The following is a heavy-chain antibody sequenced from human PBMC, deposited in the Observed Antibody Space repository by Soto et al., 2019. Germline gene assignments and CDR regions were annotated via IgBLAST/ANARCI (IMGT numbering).Heavy chain of an antibody. CDR2: ISASGSNG. Sequence: HPGGSLRLSCAASGFTFSTYVMAWVRQAPGRGLEWVSGISASGSNGFYTDSVKGRFIISRDNSKNTLYPQMNSLRVDDTALYFCAKGDSDYYFDSLGQGTLVTVSS. J-gene: IGHJ4*02. V-gene: IGHV3-23*01. CDR3: AKGDSDYYFDS. D-gene: IGHD4-4*01. CDR1: GFTFSTYV.